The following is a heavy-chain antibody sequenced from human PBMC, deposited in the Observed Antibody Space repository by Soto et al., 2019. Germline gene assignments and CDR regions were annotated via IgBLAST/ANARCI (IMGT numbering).Heavy chain of an antibody. CDR3: ARDYLPGRYDFLSGYYGSYYGMDV. CDR1: GGSISSYY. CDR2: IYYSGST. Sequence: SETLSLTCTVSGGSISSYYWSWIRQPPGKGLEWIGYIYYSGSTNYNPSLKSRVTISVDTSKNQFSLKLSSVAAADTAVYYCARDYLPGRYDFLSGYYGSYYGMDVWGQVTMVTVSS. D-gene: IGHD3-3*01. V-gene: IGHV4-59*01. J-gene: IGHJ6*02.